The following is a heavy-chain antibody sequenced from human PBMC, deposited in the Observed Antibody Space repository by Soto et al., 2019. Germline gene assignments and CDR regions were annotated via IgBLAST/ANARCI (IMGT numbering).Heavy chain of an antibody. CDR1: EFSLSTSGMG. V-gene: IGHV2-5*02. CDR2: IYWDDDK. CDR3: VHTPLAPPAFDI. J-gene: IGHJ3*02. Sequence: QITLKESGPTLVKPTQPLTLTCTFSEFSLSTSGMGVGWIRQPQGKALEWLALIYWDDDKRYSPALKSRPTIXKXXSKNQVVLTMTNMDPVDTATYYCVHTPLAPPAFDIWGQGTMVTVSS.